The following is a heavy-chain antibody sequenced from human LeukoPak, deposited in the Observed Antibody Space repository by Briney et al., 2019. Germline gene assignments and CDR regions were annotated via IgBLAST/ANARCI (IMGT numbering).Heavy chain of an antibody. D-gene: IGHD1-26*01. V-gene: IGHV3-72*01. CDR2: IRIRSKGYTT. Sequence: PGGSLRLSCAASGFTFSDYYMDWVPQPPGKRLEWVGRIRIRSKGYTTDYGASVKGRFTVSRDDSKNSVYLQMNSLQTEDTALYYCVRDFLWSYDYWGQGTLVTVSS. CDR1: GFTFSDYY. J-gene: IGHJ4*02. CDR3: VRDFLWSYDY.